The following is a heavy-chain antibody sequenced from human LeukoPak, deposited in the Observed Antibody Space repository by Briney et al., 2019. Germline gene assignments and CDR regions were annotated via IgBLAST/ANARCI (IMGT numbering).Heavy chain of an antibody. J-gene: IGHJ3*02. D-gene: IGHD4-23*01. CDR3: AKSPTVDAAFDI. CDR2: IGYTGDST. Sequence: GGSLRLSCAASGFTFSSYAMSWVRQAPGKGLEWVSGIGYTGDSTFYADSVKGRFTVSRDSSKNTLFLHMNSLRAEDTALYYCAKSPTVDAAFDIWGQGTMVTVPS. CDR1: GFTFSSYA. V-gene: IGHV3-23*01.